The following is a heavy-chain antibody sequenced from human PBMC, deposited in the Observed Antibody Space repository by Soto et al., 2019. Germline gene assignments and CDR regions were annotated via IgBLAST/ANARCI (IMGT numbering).Heavy chain of an antibody. CDR2: INPNNGAT. V-gene: IGHV1-2*02. J-gene: IGHJ5*02. D-gene: IGHD1-1*01. CDR1: RYIFTAYF. Sequence: QVQLVQSGAEVKKPGASVKVSCKAPRYIFTAYFMHWVRQAPGQGLEWMGWINPNNGATHYGLSFQGRATMTRDTSISTAYMELRSLRSDDTAVYYCAPHDPGARFDPWGHGTLVIVSS. CDR3: APHDPGARFDP.